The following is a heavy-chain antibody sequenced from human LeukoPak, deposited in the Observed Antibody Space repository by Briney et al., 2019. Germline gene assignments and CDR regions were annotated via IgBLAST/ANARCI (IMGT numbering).Heavy chain of an antibody. CDR1: GFTFDDYT. CDR2: ISWDGGST. J-gene: IGHJ4*02. V-gene: IGHV3-43*01. CDR3: AKDIGSGNSDIY. Sequence: GGSLRLSCAASGFTFDDYTMHWVRQAPGKGLEWVSLISWDGGSTYYAGSVKGRFTISRDNSKNSLYLQMNSLRTEDTALYYCAKDIGSGNSDIYWGQGTLVTVSS. D-gene: IGHD4-23*01.